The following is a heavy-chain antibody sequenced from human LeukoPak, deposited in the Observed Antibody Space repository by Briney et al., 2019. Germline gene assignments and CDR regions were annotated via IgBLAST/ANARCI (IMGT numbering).Heavy chain of an antibody. V-gene: IGHV1-2*02. J-gene: IGHJ4*02. Sequence: ASVKVSCKASGYTFTGYYMHWVRQAPGQGLEWMGWINPNSGGTNYAQKFQGRVTMTRDTSISTAYMEPSRLRSDDTAVYYCARVYYDSSGYDYYFDYWGQGTLVTVSS. D-gene: IGHD3-22*01. CDR3: ARVYYDSSGYDYYFDY. CDR2: INPNSGGT. CDR1: GYTFTGYY.